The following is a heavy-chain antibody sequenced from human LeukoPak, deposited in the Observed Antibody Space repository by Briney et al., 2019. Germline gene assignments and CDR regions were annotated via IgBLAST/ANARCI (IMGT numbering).Heavy chain of an antibody. CDR3: AREYSSSWYRNWFDP. V-gene: IGHV3-23*01. J-gene: IGHJ5*02. CDR2: ISGSGIRR. D-gene: IGHD6-13*01. Sequence: GGSLRLSCAASGFTFSSYGMGWVRQAPGKGLEWVSDISGSGIRRDYADSVKGRFTISRDNSKNTLYLQMNSLRAEDTAVYYCAREYSSSWYRNWFDPWGQGTLVTVSS. CDR1: GFTFSSYG.